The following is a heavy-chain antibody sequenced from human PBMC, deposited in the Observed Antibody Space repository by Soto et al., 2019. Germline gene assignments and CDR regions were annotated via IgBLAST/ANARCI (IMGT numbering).Heavy chain of an antibody. CDR2: IWYDGSNK. D-gene: IGHD5-18*01. J-gene: IGHJ6*02. CDR3: ARGGSGGYSDGLYYYGMDV. Sequence: LRLSCAAPGFTFSSYGMHWVRQAPGKGLEWVAVIWYDGSNKFYADSVKGRFTISRDNSKNTLYLQMNSLRAEDTAVYYCARGGSGGYSDGLYYYGMDVWGQGTTVTVSS. V-gene: IGHV3-33*01. CDR1: GFTFSSYG.